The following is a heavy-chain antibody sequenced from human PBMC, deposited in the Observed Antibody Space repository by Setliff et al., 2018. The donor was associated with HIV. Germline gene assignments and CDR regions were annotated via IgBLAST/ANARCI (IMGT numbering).Heavy chain of an antibody. CDR1: GYTFTAYY. J-gene: IGHJ4*02. CDR3: ARDRTAGYNYDYGY. Sequence: ASVKVSCKASGYTFTAYYIHWVRQAPGQGLEWLGMFNPSGGSTAYAQKFQGRVTMTRDTSTTTVYMDLSGLRSGDTAVYYCARDRTAGYNYDYGYWGQGTLVTVSS. CDR2: FNPSGGST. D-gene: IGHD3-16*01. V-gene: IGHV1-46*01.